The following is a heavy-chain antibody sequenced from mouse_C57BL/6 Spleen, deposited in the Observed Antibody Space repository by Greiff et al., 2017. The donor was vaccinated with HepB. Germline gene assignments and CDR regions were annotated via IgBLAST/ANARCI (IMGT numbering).Heavy chain of an antibody. J-gene: IGHJ1*03. D-gene: IGHD1-1*01. CDR3: AHYGSKRGYFDV. CDR2: ISYDGSN. CDR1: GYSITSGYY. Sequence: ESGPGLVKPSQSLSLTCSVTGYSITSGYYWNWIRQFPGNKLEWMGYISYDGSNNYNPSLKNRISITRDTSKNQFFLKLNSVTTEDTATYYCAHYGSKRGYFDVWGTGTTVTVSS. V-gene: IGHV3-6*01.